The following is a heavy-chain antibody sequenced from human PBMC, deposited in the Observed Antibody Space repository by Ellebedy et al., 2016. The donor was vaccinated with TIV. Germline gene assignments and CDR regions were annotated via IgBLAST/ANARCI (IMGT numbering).Heavy chain of an antibody. J-gene: IGHJ4*02. V-gene: IGHV1-2*02. CDR1: GYTFTGYY. CDR3: VRDLTNYGSSSY. CDR2: INPNSGDT. D-gene: IGHD3-22*01. Sequence: AASVKVSCKASGYTFTGYYIHWVRQAPGQGLEWVAWINPNSGDTAYAQNRQGRVTVTGDTSISTAYMELSRLISDDTAVYYCVRDLTNYGSSSYWGQGTLVTVSS.